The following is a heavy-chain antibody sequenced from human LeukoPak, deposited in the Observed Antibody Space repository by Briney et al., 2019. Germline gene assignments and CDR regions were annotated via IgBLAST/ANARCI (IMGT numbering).Heavy chain of an antibody. CDR1: GGSISSYY. CDR3: ARLHSSGCDC. V-gene: IGHV4-59*08. CDR2: IYYSGST. J-gene: IGHJ4*02. D-gene: IGHD3-22*01. Sequence: SETLSLTCTVSGGSISSYYWSWIRQPPGKGLEWIGYIYYSGSTNYNPSLKSRVTISVDTSKNQFSLKLSSVTAADTAVYYCARLHSSGCDCWGQGTLVTVSS.